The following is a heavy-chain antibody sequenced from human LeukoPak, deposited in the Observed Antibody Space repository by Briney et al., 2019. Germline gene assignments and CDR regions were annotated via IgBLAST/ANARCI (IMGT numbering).Heavy chain of an antibody. CDR1: GYTFTSYD. D-gene: IGHD6-6*01. V-gene: IGHV1-8*03. CDR2: MNPNSGNT. J-gene: IGHJ4*02. Sequence: EASVKVSCKASGYTFTSYDINWVRQATGQGREWMGWMNPNSGNTGYAQKFQGRVTITRNTSISTAYMELSSLRSEDTAVYYCARGHHSSSSVSDYWGQGTLVTVSS. CDR3: ARGHHSSSSVSDY.